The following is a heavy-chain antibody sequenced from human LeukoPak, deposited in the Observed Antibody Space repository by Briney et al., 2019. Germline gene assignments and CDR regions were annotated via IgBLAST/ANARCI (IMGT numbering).Heavy chain of an antibody. V-gene: IGHV4-4*07. CDR2: IHSSGST. D-gene: IGHD3-10*01. Sequence: SETLSLTCTGSGGSISGSISGTYWSWVRQPAGKGLEWIGRIHSSGSTKYNPSLKSRATMSVDTSKNQLFLRLTSVTAADTALYYCARGSQNYYNPFDNWGQGTLVTVSS. CDR3: ARGSQNYYNPFDN. J-gene: IGHJ4*02. CDR1: GGSISGSISGTY.